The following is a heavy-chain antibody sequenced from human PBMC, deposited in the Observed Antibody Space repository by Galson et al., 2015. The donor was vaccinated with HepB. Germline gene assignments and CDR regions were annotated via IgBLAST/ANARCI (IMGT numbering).Heavy chain of an antibody. CDR3: TRVSHSSGYYHSDD. D-gene: IGHD3-22*01. V-gene: IGHV3-72*01. Sequence: SLRLSCAASGFTFSDHYMDWVRQAPGKGLEWVGRSRNKGNNYNTEYAASVRGRFTISRDEPKNSLYLQMNSLKTEDTAVYYCTRVSHSSGYYHSDDWGQGTLVTVSS. J-gene: IGHJ4*02. CDR2: SRNKGNNYNT. CDR1: GFTFSDHY.